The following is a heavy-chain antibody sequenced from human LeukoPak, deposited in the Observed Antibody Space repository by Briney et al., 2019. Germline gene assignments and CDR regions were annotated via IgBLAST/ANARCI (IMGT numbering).Heavy chain of an antibody. J-gene: IGHJ4*02. Sequence: GGSLRLSCAASGCTFSSYAMHWVRQAPGKGLEWVAVISYDGSNKYYADSVKGRFTISRDNSKNTLYLQMNSLRAEDTAVYYCAKDTKGAAPSWGQGTLVSVSS. V-gene: IGHV3-30*04. D-gene: IGHD6-6*01. CDR3: AKDTKGAAPS. CDR2: ISYDGSNK. CDR1: GCTFSSYA.